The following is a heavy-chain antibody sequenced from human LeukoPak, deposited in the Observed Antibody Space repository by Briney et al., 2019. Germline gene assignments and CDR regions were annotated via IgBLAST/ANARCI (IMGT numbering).Heavy chain of an antibody. D-gene: IGHD3-9*01. J-gene: IGHJ6*02. CDR3: ARGSIFTSYGMDV. CDR1: GGSISSSSYY. Sequence: PSETLSLTCTVSGGSISSSSYYWGWIRQPPGKGLEWIGGIYYSGSTYYNPSLKSRVTISVDTSKNQFSLKLSSVTAADTAVYYCARGSIFTSYGMDVWGQGTTVTVSS. CDR2: IYYSGST. V-gene: IGHV4-39*01.